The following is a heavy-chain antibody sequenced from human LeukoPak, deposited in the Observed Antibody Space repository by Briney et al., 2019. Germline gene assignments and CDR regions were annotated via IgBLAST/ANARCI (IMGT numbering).Heavy chain of an antibody. D-gene: IGHD3-10*01. CDR3: AAQGNLLLWFGELSS. CDR1: GYTFTSYA. J-gene: IGHJ5*02. V-gene: IGHV1-3*01. CDR2: INAGNGNT. Sequence: ASVKVSCKASGYTFTSYAMHWVRQAPGQRLEGMGWINAGNGNTKYSQKFQGRVTITRDTSASTVYMELSSLRSEDTAVYYCAAQGNLLLWFGELSSWGQGTLVTVSS.